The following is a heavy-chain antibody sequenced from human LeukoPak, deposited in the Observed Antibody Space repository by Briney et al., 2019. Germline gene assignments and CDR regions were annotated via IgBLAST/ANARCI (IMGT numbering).Heavy chain of an antibody. V-gene: IGHV3-49*04. CDR2: IRSKAYGGTT. D-gene: IGHD3-9*01. CDR3: TRPLSELRYFDWLLSRSGYYFDY. J-gene: IGHJ4*02. CDR1: GFTFGDYA. Sequence: PGGSLRLSCTASGFTFGDYAMSWVRQAPGKGLEWVGFIRSKAYGGTTEYAASVKGRFTISRDDSKSIAYLQMNSLKTEDTAVYYCTRPLSELRYFDWLLSRSGYYFDYWGQGTLVTVSS.